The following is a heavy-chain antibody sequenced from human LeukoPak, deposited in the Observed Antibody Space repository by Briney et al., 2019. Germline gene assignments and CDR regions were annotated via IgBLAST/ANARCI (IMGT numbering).Heavy chain of an antibody. CDR1: GFTFSSYA. J-gene: IGHJ4*02. CDR3: AKPEERFLEWSTSFDY. CDR2: ISGSGGST. D-gene: IGHD3-3*01. V-gene: IGHV3-23*01. Sequence: GGSLRRSCAASGFTFSSYAMSWVRQAPGKVLEWVSAISGSGGSTYYADSVKGRFTISRDNSKNTLYLQMNSLRAEDTAVYYCAKPEERFLEWSTSFDYWGQGTLVTVSS.